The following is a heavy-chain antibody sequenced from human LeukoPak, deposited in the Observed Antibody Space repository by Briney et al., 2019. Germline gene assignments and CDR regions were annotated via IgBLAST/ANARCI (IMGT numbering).Heavy chain of an antibody. J-gene: IGHJ3*02. V-gene: IGHV3-73*01. Sequence: QPGGSLRLSCAASGFTFSGSAMHWVRQASGKGLEWVGRIRSKANSYATAYAASVEGRFTISRDDSKNTAYLQMNSLKTEDTAVYYCTRGTYYDILTYAFDIWGQGTMVTVSS. CDR1: GFTFSGSA. CDR3: TRGTYYDILTYAFDI. D-gene: IGHD3-9*01. CDR2: IRSKANSYAT.